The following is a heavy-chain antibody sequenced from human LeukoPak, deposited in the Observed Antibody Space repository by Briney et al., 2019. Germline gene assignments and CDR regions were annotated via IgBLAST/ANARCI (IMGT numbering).Heavy chain of an antibody. D-gene: IGHD2-2*01. Sequence: SVKVSCKASGGTFSSYAISWVRQAPGQGLEWMGGIIPIFGTANYAQKFQGRVTITADESTSTAYMELSSLRSEDTAVYYCATPLNNTVVVPAAIKGGAGYYYYMDVWGKGTTVTVSS. J-gene: IGHJ6*03. CDR3: ATPLNNTVVVPAAIKGGAGYYYYMDV. CDR1: GGTFSSYA. CDR2: IIPIFGTA. V-gene: IGHV1-69*01.